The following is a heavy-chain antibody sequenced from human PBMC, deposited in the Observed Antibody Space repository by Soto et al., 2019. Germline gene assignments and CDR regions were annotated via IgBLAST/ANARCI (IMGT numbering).Heavy chain of an antibody. CDR3: AREGSGYYYGSGEYYYMDV. CDR1: GFTFSSYG. CDR2: IWYDGSNK. J-gene: IGHJ6*03. Sequence: GESLKISCAASGFTFSSYGMHWVRQAPGKGLEWVAVIWYDGSNKYYADSVKGRFTISRDNSKNTLYLQMNSLRAEDTAVYYCAREGSGYYYGSGEYYYMDVWGKGTTVTVSS. D-gene: IGHD3-10*01. V-gene: IGHV3-33*01.